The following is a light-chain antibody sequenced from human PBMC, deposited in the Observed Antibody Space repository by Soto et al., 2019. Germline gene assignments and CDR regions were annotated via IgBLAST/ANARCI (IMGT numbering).Light chain of an antibody. Sequence: DIQMTQSPSSLSASVGDRVTITCXASQGINNYLAWYQQKPGKAPKLLIYAASTLQSGVPSRFSGGGSGTDFTLTISSLQPEDVATYYCQKYNNGPPATFGPGTKVGV. CDR1: QGINNY. CDR3: QKYNNGPPAT. CDR2: AAS. J-gene: IGKJ3*01. V-gene: IGKV1-27*01.